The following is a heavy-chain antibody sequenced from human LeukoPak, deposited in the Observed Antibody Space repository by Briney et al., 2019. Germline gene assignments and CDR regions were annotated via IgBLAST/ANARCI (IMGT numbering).Heavy chain of an antibody. D-gene: IGHD3-22*01. J-gene: IGHJ4*02. CDR1: GGSISSGGYS. V-gene: IGHV4-30-2*01. CDR3: ARGGVDYDSSGYYWYYFDY. Sequence: SETLSLTCAVSGGSISSGGYSWSWIRQPPGKGLEWIGYIYHSGSTYYNPSLESRVTISVDRSKNQFSLKLSSVTAADTAVYYCARGGVDYDSSGYYWYYFDYWGQGTLVTVSS. CDR2: IYHSGST.